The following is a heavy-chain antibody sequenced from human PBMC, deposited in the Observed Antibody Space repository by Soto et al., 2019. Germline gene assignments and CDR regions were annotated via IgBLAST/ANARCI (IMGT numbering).Heavy chain of an antibody. CDR2: IYSGGST. Sequence: GGSLRLSCAASGFTVSSNYMSWVRQAPGKGLEWVSVIYSGGSTYYADSVKGRFTISRDNSKNTLYLQMNSLRAEDTAVYYCARDRLVVPAATIPERDYYYMDVWGKGTTVTVSS. CDR3: ARDRLVVPAATIPERDYYYMDV. D-gene: IGHD2-2*01. J-gene: IGHJ6*03. V-gene: IGHV3-66*02. CDR1: GFTVSSNY.